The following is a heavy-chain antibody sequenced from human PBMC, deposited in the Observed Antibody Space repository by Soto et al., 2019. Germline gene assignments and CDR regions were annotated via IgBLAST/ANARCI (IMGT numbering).Heavy chain of an antibody. J-gene: IGHJ6*02. V-gene: IGHV3-53*02. D-gene: IGHD3-16*01. CDR2: IYTGGST. CDR1: GFIVSSKY. CDR3: TTYTGYGMDV. Sequence: EVQMVETGGGLSQPGGSLRLSCAVSGFIVSSKYMTWVRQAPGKGLEWVSVIYTGGSTHYADSARGRFTSSRDSSKNTLYLQMHSLRAEDAAVYYCTTYTGYGMDVWGQGTTVTVSS.